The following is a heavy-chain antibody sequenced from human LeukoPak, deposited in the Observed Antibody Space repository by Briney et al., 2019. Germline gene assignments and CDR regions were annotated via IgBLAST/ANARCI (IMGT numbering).Heavy chain of an antibody. V-gene: IGHV3-23*01. J-gene: IGHJ4*02. D-gene: IGHD3-3*01. Sequence: GGSLRLSCAASGFTFSSYAMNWVRQAPGQGLEWVSGISGSGGSTYYADSVKGRFTISRDNSKNTLYLQMNSLRAEDTAVYYCAKSSSDFWSGYFRYFDSWGQGTLVTVSS. CDR2: ISGSGGST. CDR3: AKSSSDFWSGYFRYFDS. CDR1: GFTFSSYA.